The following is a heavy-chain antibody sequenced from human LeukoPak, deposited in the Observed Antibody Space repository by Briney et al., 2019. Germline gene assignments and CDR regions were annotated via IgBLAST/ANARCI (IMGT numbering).Heavy chain of an antibody. CDR3: ARDYNDGGWGLNWFDP. Sequence: GGSLRLSCAASGFTFSSYWMSWVRQAPGKGLEWVANIKQDGSEKYYVDSVKGRFTISRDNAKNSLYLQMNSLRAEDTAVYYCARDYNDGGWGLNWFDPWGQGTLVTVSS. V-gene: IGHV3-7*01. J-gene: IGHJ5*02. D-gene: IGHD6-19*01. CDR2: IKQDGSEK. CDR1: GFTFSSYW.